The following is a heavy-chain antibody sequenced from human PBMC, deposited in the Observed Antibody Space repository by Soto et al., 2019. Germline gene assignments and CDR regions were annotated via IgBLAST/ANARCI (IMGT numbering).Heavy chain of an antibody. J-gene: IGHJ4*02. CDR2: ISAHNGNT. V-gene: IGHV1-18*01. CDR1: GYAFTTYG. D-gene: IGHD1-1*01. Sequence: QVHLVQSGAEVKKPGASVKVSCKGSGYAFTTYGITWVRQAPGQGLEWMGWISAHNGNTNYAQKLQGRVTVTRDTSTSTAYMELRSLSSDDTAVYYCARGRYGDYWGQGAMVTVSS. CDR3: ARGRYGDY.